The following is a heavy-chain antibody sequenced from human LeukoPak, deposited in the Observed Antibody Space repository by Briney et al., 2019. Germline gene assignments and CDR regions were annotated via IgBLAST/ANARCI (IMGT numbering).Heavy chain of an antibody. J-gene: IGHJ4*02. CDR1: GGSISSSSYY. CDR3: VRGGSKAAATFDY. Sequence: PSETLSLTCTVSGGSISSSSYYWGWIRQPPGKGLEWIGHIHTSGNTKYNSSLKSRVTMSVDTSNNQFSLRVSSVTAADTATYYCVRGGSKAAATFDYWGQGTLVTVFS. V-gene: IGHV4-61*05. D-gene: IGHD2-15*01. CDR2: IHTSGNT.